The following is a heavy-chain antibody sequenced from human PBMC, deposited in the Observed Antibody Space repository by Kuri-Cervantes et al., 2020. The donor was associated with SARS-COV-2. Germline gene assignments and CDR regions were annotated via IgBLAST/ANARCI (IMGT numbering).Heavy chain of an antibody. CDR1: GCTFSSYA. Sequence: ASVKVSCKASGCTFSSYAISWLRQAPGQGLEWMGRINAYNSNTNYAQKLQGRVTMTTDTSTTTTYMEVGSLRSDDSAVFYCSTDPRNYDFWSGRPYFDYWGQGTLVTVSS. D-gene: IGHD3-3*01. V-gene: IGHV1-18*01. CDR2: INAYNSNT. CDR3: STDPRNYDFWSGRPYFDY. J-gene: IGHJ4*02.